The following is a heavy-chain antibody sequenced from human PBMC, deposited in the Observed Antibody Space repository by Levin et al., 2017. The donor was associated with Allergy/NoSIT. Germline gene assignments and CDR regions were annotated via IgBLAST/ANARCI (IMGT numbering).Heavy chain of an antibody. J-gene: IGHJ4*02. CDR2: IYSSGNT. CDR1: CGSISSYY. D-gene: IGHD3-16*01. V-gene: IGHV4-59*08. CDR3: ARGGPSWDYFDY. Sequence: PSETLSLTCTVSCGSISSYYWSWIRQPPGKGLEWIGYIYSSGNTNYNPSLKSRVTMSVDTSKNQFSLKLTSVTAADTAVYYCARGGPSWDYFDYWGQGALVTVSS.